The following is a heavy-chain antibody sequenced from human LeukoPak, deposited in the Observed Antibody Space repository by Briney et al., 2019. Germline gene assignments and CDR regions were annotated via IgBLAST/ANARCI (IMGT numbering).Heavy chain of an antibody. CDR1: GGSISSYY. CDR3: ARRSTSVAATYYYYGMDV. CDR2: IYYSGST. V-gene: IGHV4-59*08. Sequence: SETLSLTCTVSGGSISSYYWSWIRQPPGKGLEWLGYIYYSGSTNYNPSLKSRVTISVDTSKNQFSLKLSSVTAADTAVYYCARRSTSVAATYYYYGMDVWGQGTTVTVSS. D-gene: IGHD2-15*01. J-gene: IGHJ6*02.